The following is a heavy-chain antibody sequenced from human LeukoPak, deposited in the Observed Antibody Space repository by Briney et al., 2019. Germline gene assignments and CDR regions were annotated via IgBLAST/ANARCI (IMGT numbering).Heavy chain of an antibody. Sequence: PGGSLRLSCAASGFTFSDYAMSWVRQAPGKGLEWVSSISNSGGSTYYADSVKGRFTIPRDNSKNTLYLQMNSLRAEDTAVYYCAKAQQKRITMIVVVIPRGYYYFDYWGLGTLVTVSS. CDR3: AKAQQKRITMIVVVIPRGYYYFDY. V-gene: IGHV3-23*01. CDR1: GFTFSDYA. D-gene: IGHD3-22*01. CDR2: ISNSGGST. J-gene: IGHJ4*02.